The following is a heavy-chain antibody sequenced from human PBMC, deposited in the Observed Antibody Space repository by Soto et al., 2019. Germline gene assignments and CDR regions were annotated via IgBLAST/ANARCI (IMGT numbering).Heavy chain of an antibody. CDR1: GFTFSSYA. CDR2: ISYDGSNK. J-gene: IGHJ6*02. V-gene: IGHV3-30-3*01. Sequence: QVQLVESGGGVVQPGRSLRLSCAASGFTFSSYAMHWVRQAPGKGLEWVAVISYDGSNKYYEDSVKGRFTISRDNSKNTLYLQMNSLRAEDTAVYYCARAGSSSWLYYYGMDVWGQGTTVTVSS. CDR3: ARAGSSSWLYYYGMDV. D-gene: IGHD6-13*01.